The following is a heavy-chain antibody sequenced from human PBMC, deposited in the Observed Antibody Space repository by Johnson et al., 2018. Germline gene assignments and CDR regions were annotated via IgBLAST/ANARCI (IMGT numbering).Heavy chain of an antibody. CDR3: ARVTTEYFQH. V-gene: IGHV3-38-3*01. CDR1: GFTVRSNE. CDR2: ISGGST. Sequence: QLVESGGGLVQPGGSLRLSCAASGFTVRSNEMSWVRQAPGKGLEWVSSISGGSTYYADSRKGRFTISRDNSKNTLHRQMNSLRAEDTAVYYCARVTTEYFQHWGQGTLVTVSS. J-gene: IGHJ1*01. D-gene: IGHD4-11*01.